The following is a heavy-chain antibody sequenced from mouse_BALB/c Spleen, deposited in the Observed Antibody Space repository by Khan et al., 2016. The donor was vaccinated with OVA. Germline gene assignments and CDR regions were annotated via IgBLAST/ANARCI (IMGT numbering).Heavy chain of an antibody. J-gene: IGHJ3*01. D-gene: IGHD2-1*01. V-gene: IGHV1S132*01. Sequence: VQLQESGAELVKPGASVKLSCKTSGYTFTSYWIQWVKQRPGQGLGWIGQIFPGTDTTYYNENFKGKATLTVDTSSNTAYMQFSSLTSEDSAVCVCARGYFGNYEVAYWGQGTLVTVSP. CDR3: ARGYFGNYEVAY. CDR2: IFPGTDTT. CDR1: GYTFTSYW.